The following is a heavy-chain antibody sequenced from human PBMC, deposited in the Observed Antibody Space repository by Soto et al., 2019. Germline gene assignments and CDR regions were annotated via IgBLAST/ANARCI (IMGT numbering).Heavy chain of an antibody. D-gene: IGHD3-22*01. CDR1: GFSLSTSGVG. Sequence: SGPTLVNPTQTLTLTCTFSGFSLSTSGVGVGWIRQPPGKALEWLALIYWNDDKRYSPSLKSRLTITKDTSKNQVVLTMTNMDLVDTASYYCAHRLNYYDSSGYNLYYGMDVWGQGTTVTVSS. CDR2: IYWNDDK. J-gene: IGHJ6*02. V-gene: IGHV2-5*01. CDR3: AHRLNYYDSSGYNLYYGMDV.